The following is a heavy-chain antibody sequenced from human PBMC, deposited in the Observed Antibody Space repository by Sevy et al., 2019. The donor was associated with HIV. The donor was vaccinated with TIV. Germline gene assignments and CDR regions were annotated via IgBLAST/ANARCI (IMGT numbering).Heavy chain of an antibody. D-gene: IGHD6-13*01. CDR2: IYYSGST. Sequence: PETLSLTCTVSGGSIRTFYWSWIRQPPGKGLEWIGYIYYSGSTNYNPSLKSRVTISVDTSKNQFSLKLSSVTAADTAVYYCARVPRTRSIAAAALYYFDYWGQGTLVTVSS. CDR1: GGSIRTFY. CDR3: ARVPRTRSIAAAALYYFDY. J-gene: IGHJ4*02. V-gene: IGHV4-59*01.